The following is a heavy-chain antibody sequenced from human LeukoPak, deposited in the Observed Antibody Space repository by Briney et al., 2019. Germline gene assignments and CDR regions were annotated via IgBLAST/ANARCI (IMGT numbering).Heavy chain of an antibody. CDR2: INTNTGNP. Sequence: GASVKVSCKASGYTFTRYALNWVRQAPGQGLEWMGWINTNTGNPTYAQGFTGRFVFSLDTSVSTAYLQISSLKAEDTAVYYCAREDCGADCYSEDWFDPWGQGTLVTVSS. V-gene: IGHV7-4-1*02. J-gene: IGHJ5*02. CDR3: AREDCGADCYSEDWFDP. CDR1: GYTFTRYA. D-gene: IGHD2-21*02.